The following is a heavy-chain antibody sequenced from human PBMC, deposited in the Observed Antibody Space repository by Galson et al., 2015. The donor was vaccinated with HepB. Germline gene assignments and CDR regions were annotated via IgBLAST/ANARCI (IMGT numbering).Heavy chain of an antibody. CDR3: AKVDARWLLHYFDY. D-gene: IGHD5-24*01. Sequence: SLRLSCAASGFTFSSYGMHWVRQAPGKGLEWVAAISYDGSNKYYADSVKGRFTISRDNSKNTLYLQMNSLRAEDTAVYYCAKVDARWLLHYFDYWGQGTLVTVSS. J-gene: IGHJ4*02. CDR2: ISYDGSNK. V-gene: IGHV3-30*18. CDR1: GFTFSSYG.